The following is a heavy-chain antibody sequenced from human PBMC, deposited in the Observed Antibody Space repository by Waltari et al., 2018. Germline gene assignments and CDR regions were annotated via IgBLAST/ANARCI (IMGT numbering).Heavy chain of an antibody. J-gene: IGHJ4*02. CDR1: GGSISSSSYY. Sequence: QLQLQESGPGLVKPSETLSLTCTVTGGSISSSSYYWGWIRQPPGKGLKWIGSIYYSGGTYYNPSLKSRVTISVDTSKNQFSLKLSSVTAADTAVYYCARHNGDYYGPVFVDYWGQGTLVTVSS. D-gene: IGHD4-17*01. CDR3: ARHNGDYYGPVFVDY. CDR2: IYYSGGT. V-gene: IGHV4-39*07.